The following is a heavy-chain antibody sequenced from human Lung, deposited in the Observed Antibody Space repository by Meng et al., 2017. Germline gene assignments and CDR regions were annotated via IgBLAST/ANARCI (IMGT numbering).Heavy chain of an antibody. Sequence: QGQLQHGGAGLLKPSETLSLTCVVSGGSLSDYYWSWIRQPPGKGLEWIGEINHSGSTNYNPSLESRATISVDTSQNNLSLKLSSVTAADSAVYYCARGPTTMAHDFDYWGQGTLVTVSS. CDR1: GGSLSDYY. J-gene: IGHJ4*02. D-gene: IGHD4-11*01. V-gene: IGHV4-34*01. CDR2: INHSGST. CDR3: ARGPTTMAHDFDY.